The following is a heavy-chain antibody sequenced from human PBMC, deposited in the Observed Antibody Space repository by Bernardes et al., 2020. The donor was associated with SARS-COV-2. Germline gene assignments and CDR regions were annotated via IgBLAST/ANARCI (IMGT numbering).Heavy chain of an antibody. CDR2: FDPEDGET. J-gene: IGHJ5*02. CDR3: ATGPTVTTVLSWFDP. CDR1: GYTLTELS. D-gene: IGHD4-17*01. Sequence: ASVKVSCKVSGYTLTELSMHWVRQAPGKGLEWMGGFDPEDGETIYAQKFQGRVTMTEDTSTDTAYMELSSLRSEDTAVYYCATGPTVTTVLSWFDPWGQGTLVTVSS. V-gene: IGHV1-24*01.